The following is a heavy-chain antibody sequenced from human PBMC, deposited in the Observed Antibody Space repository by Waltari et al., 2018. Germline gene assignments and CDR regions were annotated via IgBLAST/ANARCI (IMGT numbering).Heavy chain of an antibody. CDR3: ARDLSEGWFGDQSPLGY. CDR1: GASMDNYY. D-gene: IGHD3-10*01. J-gene: IGHJ4*02. Sequence: QVQLQESGPGRVKPSETLSLTCTVSGASMDNYYWNWIRQPAGKGLEWIGRIYSSGFPNYNPSRESRVTMSVDTSKNQLSREVRSVTAADTAVYYCARDLSEGWFGDQSPLGYWGQGTVVTVSA. CDR2: IYSSGFP. V-gene: IGHV4-4*07.